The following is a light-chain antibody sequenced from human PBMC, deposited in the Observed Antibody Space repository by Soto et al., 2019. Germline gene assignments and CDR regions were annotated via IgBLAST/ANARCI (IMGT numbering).Light chain of an antibody. V-gene: IGKV3-15*01. CDR2: GAY. CDR3: QQYNNWPPWT. J-gene: IGKJ1*01. Sequence: EIVMTQSPATLSVLPGERATLSCRASQRISRNLAWDQHKPRQAPRLLLCGAYTRATGIPARFSGSVSETEFTLTIRSLQSEDFAVYYCQQYNNWPPWTFGQGTKVDIK. CDR1: QRISRN.